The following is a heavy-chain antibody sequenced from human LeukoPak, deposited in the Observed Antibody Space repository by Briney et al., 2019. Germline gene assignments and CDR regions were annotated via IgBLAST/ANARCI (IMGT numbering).Heavy chain of an antibody. D-gene: IGHD1-26*01. CDR1: GGTFSSYA. J-gene: IGHJ6*02. Sequence: SVKVSCKASGGTFSSYAISWVRQAPGQGLEWMGRIIPILGIANCAQKFQGRVTITADKSTSTAYMELSSLRSEDTAVYYCARGGMSTSYSYYYYYGMDVWGQGTTVTVSS. CDR2: IIPILGIA. V-gene: IGHV1-69*04. CDR3: ARGGMSTSYSYYYYYGMDV.